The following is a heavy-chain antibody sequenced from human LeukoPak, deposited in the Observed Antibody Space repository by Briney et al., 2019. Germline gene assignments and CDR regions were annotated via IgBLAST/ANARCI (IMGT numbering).Heavy chain of an antibody. V-gene: IGHV3-23*01. J-gene: IGHJ4*02. Sequence: PGRSLRLSCVVSGFTFSSYAMTWVRQAPARGREWVAAFSDGGDTTYYADSVKGRFTISGENSKNTLYLQMNSLRAEDTAIYYCARKYSGFDYWGQGTLVTVSS. D-gene: IGHD5-12*01. CDR1: GFTFSSYA. CDR2: FSDGGDTT. CDR3: ARKYSGFDY.